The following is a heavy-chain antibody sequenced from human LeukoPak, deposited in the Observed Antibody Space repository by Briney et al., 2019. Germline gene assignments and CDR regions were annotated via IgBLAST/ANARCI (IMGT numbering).Heavy chain of an antibody. CDR3: VRIPAAIGFADY. V-gene: IGHV3-64D*06. CDR1: GFIFSSYA. D-gene: IGHD2-2*01. CDR2: ITNDVGST. J-gene: IGHJ4*02. Sequence: GGSLRLSCSASGFIFSSYAMHWVRQAPGKRLEYVSAITNDVGSTFYADSVKGRFTFSRDNSENTLYLQMSSLRAEDTAVYYCVRIPAAIGFADYWGQGTLVTVSS.